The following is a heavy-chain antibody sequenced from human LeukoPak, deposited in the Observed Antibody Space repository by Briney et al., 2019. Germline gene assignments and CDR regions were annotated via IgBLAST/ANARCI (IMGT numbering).Heavy chain of an antibody. V-gene: IGHV5-51*01. Sequence: GESLKISCKTSGYSFTTYWIGWVRQMPGTGLEWVGAIYPDDSGTRYSPPFQGQVVISADRSIRTAYLQWNTLKTSDTAMYYCVRQRGASGTINHFDPWGQGTLVTVSS. CDR2: IYPDDSGT. CDR1: GYSFTTYW. D-gene: IGHD3-10*01. CDR3: VRQRGASGTINHFDP. J-gene: IGHJ5*02.